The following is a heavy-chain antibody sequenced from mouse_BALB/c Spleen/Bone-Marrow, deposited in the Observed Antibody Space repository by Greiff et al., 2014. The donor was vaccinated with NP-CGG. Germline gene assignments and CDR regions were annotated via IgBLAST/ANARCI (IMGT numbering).Heavy chain of an antibody. J-gene: IGHJ2*01. Sequence: VQLQQSGAELMKPGASVKISRKATGYTFSSYWIEWIKQRPGHGLEWIGEILPGSVTTNYNGRFKGKATFTADTSSNTAYMQLSSLTSEDSAVYYCARDHFDHWGPGTTLTVSS. CDR2: ILPGSVTT. V-gene: IGHV1-9*01. CDR1: GYTFSSYW. CDR3: ARDHFDH.